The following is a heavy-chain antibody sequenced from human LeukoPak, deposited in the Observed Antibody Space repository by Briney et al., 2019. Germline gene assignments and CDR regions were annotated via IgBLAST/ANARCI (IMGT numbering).Heavy chain of an antibody. CDR2: ISAYNGNT. D-gene: IGHD2-2*03. CDR3: ALGSNGWFDP. J-gene: IGHJ5*02. CDR1: GYTFTSYG. V-gene: IGHV1-18*01. Sequence: ASVKVSCKASGYTFTSYGISWVRQAPGQGLEWMGWISAYNGNTNYAQKLQGRVTITRNTSISTAYMELSSLRSEDTAVYYCALGSNGWFDPWGQGTLVTVSS.